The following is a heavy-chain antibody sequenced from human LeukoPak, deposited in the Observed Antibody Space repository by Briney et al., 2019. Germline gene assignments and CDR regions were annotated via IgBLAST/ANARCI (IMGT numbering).Heavy chain of an antibody. CDR3: ARDRHGMVRGVTDY. V-gene: IGHV3-21*01. CDR1: GFTVSSYS. D-gene: IGHD3-10*01. CDR2: ISSSSSYI. J-gene: IGHJ4*02. Sequence: SGGSLRLSCAASGFTVSSYSMNWVRQAPGKGLEWVSSISSSSSYIYYADSVKGRFTISRDNAKNSLYLQMNSLRAEDTAVYYCARDRHGMVRGVTDYWGQGTLVTVSS.